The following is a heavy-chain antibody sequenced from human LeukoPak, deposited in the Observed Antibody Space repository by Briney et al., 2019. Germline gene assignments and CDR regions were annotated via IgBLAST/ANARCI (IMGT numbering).Heavy chain of an antibody. CDR1: GGSVSIGSYL. CDR3: AREPHDYGAVPGI. Sequence: SETLSLTCTVSGGSVSIGSYLWSWIRQPPGKGLEWIGYIYYSGSTNYNPSLKSRVTISVDTSKNQFSLKLSSVTAADTAVYYCAREPHDYGAVPGIWGQGTMVTVSS. V-gene: IGHV4-61*01. CDR2: IYYSGST. D-gene: IGHD4-17*01. J-gene: IGHJ3*02.